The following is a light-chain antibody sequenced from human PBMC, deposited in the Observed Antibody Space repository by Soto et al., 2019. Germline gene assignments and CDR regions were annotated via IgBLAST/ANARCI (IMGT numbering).Light chain of an antibody. CDR3: GSYTSSSTLLI. J-gene: IGLJ1*01. Sequence: QSALTQPASVSGSRGQSITISCTGTSSDVGGYNYVSWYQQHPGKAPKLMIYDVSNRPSGVSNRFSGSKSGNTASLTISGLQAEDEADYYCGSYTSSSTLLIFGTGTKVTVL. CDR2: DVS. V-gene: IGLV2-14*01. CDR1: SSDVGGYNY.